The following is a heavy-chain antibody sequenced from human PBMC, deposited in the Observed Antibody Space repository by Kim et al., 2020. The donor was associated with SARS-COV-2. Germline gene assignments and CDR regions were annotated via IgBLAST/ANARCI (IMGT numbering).Heavy chain of an antibody. D-gene: IGHD3-22*01. CDR3: ARLNYYDSSGYYEFDY. J-gene: IGHJ4*02. V-gene: IGHV4-39*01. Sequence: SLKSRVTISVDPPKNRFSLKLSSVTAADTAVYYCARLNYYDSSGYYEFDYWGQGTLVTVSS.